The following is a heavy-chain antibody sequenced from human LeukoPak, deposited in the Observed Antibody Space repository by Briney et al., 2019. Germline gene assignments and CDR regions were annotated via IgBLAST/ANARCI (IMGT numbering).Heavy chain of an antibody. CDR2: INSDESNT. Sequence: GGSLRLSCAASGFTFSTYWMHWVRQAPGKGLVWVSHINSDESNTNYADSVKGRFTISRDNAKNTLHLQMNNLRAEDTAVYFCARLWDSSSSRHFDYWGQGTLVTVSS. CDR3: ARLWDSSSSRHFDY. CDR1: GFTFSTYW. D-gene: IGHD6-6*01. J-gene: IGHJ4*02. V-gene: IGHV3-74*01.